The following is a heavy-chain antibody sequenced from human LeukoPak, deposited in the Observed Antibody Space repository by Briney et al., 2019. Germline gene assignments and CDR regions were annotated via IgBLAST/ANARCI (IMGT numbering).Heavy chain of an antibody. Sequence: SETLSLTCTVSGGSISSGSYYWSWIRQPAGKGLEWIGRIYTSGSTYYNPSLKSRVTISVDTSKNQFSLKLSSVTAADTAVYYCARVVGATYQAFDIWGQGTMVTVSS. CDR2: IYTSGST. D-gene: IGHD1-26*01. V-gene: IGHV4-61*02. CDR3: ARVVGATYQAFDI. J-gene: IGHJ3*02. CDR1: GGSISSGSYY.